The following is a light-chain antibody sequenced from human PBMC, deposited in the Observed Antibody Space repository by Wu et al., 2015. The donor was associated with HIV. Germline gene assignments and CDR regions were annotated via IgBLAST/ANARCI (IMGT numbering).Light chain of an antibody. V-gene: IGKV1-5*03. CDR1: QSVSSW. CDR2: KAS. CDR3: QQTNTYS. Sequence: DIQMTQSPSTLAASVGDRVTITCRASQSVSSWLAWYQQKPGKAPKLLIYKASSLEIGVPSRFSGSGSGTEFTLTITSLQPDDFATYYCQQTNTYSFGPGTTVD. J-gene: IGKJ3*01.